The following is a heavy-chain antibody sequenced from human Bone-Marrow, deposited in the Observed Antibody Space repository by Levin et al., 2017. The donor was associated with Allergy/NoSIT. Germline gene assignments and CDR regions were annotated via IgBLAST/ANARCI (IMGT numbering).Heavy chain of an antibody. V-gene: IGHV1-46*01. CDR1: GYTFASYY. J-gene: IGHJ4*02. Sequence: ASVKVSCKASGYTFASYYIHWVRQAPGQGLQWMGIINPSGGDTSYAQRFQGRLTMTADTATTTIYLELSRLRSEDAAMYYCARSRGVKGQGSIVVVPPSIVDWGQGTLVTVSS. CDR2: INPSGGDT. CDR3: ARSRGVKGQGSIVVVPPSIVD. D-gene: IGHD2-2*01.